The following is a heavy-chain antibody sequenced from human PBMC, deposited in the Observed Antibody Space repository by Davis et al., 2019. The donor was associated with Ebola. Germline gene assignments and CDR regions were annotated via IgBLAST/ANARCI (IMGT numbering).Heavy chain of an antibody. CDR2: MNPNSGNT. V-gene: IGHV1-8*02. D-gene: IGHD3-3*01. CDR1: GGTFSSYA. Sequence: AASVKVSCKASGGTFSSYAIGWVRQATGQGLEWMGWMNPNSGNTGYAQKFQGRVTMTRNTSISTAYMELSSLRSEDTAVYYCARVYASGVVIRRVGRYYGMDVWGQGTTVTVSS. J-gene: IGHJ6*02. CDR3: ARVYASGVVIRRVGRYYGMDV.